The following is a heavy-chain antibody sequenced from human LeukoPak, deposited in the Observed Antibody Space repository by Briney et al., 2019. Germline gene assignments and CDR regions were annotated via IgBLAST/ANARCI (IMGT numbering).Heavy chain of an antibody. J-gene: IGHJ1*01. CDR2: IYYSGST. Sequence: SETLSLTCTVSGGSISSYYWSWIRQPPGKGLEWIGYIYYSGSTNYNPSLKSRVTISVDTSKNQFSLKLSSVTAADTAVYYCARHGPIAAAAPGYFQHWGQGTLVTVNS. CDR3: ARHGPIAAAAPGYFQH. CDR1: GGSISSYY. V-gene: IGHV4-59*08. D-gene: IGHD6-13*01.